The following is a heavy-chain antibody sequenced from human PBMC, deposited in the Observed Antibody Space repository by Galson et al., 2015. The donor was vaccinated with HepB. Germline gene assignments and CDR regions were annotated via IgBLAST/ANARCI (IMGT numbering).Heavy chain of an antibody. Sequence: SLRLSCAASGFTFSSYGMHWVRQAPGKGLEWVAIIWDDGNNKYYADSAKGRFTISRDNSKNTLYLQMNSLRAEDTAVYYCARGDDYRSFDYWGQGTLVSVSS. CDR3: ARGDDYRSFDY. V-gene: IGHV3-33*01. CDR1: GFTFSSYG. CDR2: IWDDGNNK. D-gene: IGHD4-11*01. J-gene: IGHJ4*02.